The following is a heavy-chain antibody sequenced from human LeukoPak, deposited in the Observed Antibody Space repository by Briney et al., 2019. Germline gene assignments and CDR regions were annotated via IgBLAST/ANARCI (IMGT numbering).Heavy chain of an antibody. Sequence: RGSLRLSCAASGFTFSSYNMNWGRQAPGKGLEWVSDISSSGSTIYFADSLRGRLTIPRDNAKNSLYLQMNSLRDEDTAVYYCARLEYYYVSGNYYKLFDYWGQGTLVTVCS. CDR2: ISSSGSTI. J-gene: IGHJ4*02. D-gene: IGHD3-10*01. V-gene: IGHV3-48*02. CDR3: ARLEYYYVSGNYYKLFDY. CDR1: GFTFSSYN.